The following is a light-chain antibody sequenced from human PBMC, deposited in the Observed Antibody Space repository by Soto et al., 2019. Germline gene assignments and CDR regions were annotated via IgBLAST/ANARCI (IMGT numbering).Light chain of an antibody. V-gene: IGLV2-14*01. CDR1: SSDVGV. J-gene: IGLJ3*02. Sequence: QSALTQPASVSGSPGQSITISCTGTSSDVGVSWYQQYPGKAPKLIIYEVSNRPSGVSHRFSGSKSGNTASLTISGLQTEDDAHYFCCSYTSSSTLWVFGGGTKLTVL. CDR2: EVS. CDR3: CSYTSSSTLWV.